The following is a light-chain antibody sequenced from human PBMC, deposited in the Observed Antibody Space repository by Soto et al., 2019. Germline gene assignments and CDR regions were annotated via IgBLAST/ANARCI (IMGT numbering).Light chain of an antibody. Sequence: QSALTQPASVSGSPGQSITISCTGTSSDVGAYNYVSWYQQHPGKAPKLMIYEVTNRPSGVSNRFSGSKSGNTASLTISGLQAEDEADYYGSSYTSSSTLVVFGGGTKLTVL. CDR2: EVT. CDR1: SSDVGAYNY. CDR3: SSYTSSSTLVV. J-gene: IGLJ2*01. V-gene: IGLV2-14*01.